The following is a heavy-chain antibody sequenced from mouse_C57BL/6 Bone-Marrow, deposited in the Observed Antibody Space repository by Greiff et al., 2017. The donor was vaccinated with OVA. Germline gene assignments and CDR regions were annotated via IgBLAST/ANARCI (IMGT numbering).Heavy chain of an antibody. CDR3: TRDGYYGSRAMDY. Sequence: EVKLVESGEGLVKPGGSLKLSCAASGFTFSSYAMSWVRQTPEKRLEWVAYISSGGDYIYYADTVKGRFTISRDNARNTLYLQMSSLKSEDTAMYYCTRDGYYGSRAMDYWGQGTSVTVSS. CDR2: ISSGGDYI. V-gene: IGHV5-9-1*02. CDR1: GFTFSSYA. D-gene: IGHD1-1*01. J-gene: IGHJ4*01.